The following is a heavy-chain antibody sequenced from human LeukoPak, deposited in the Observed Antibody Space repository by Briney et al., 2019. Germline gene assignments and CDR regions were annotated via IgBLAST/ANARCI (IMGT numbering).Heavy chain of an antibody. D-gene: IGHD1-14*01. J-gene: IGHJ4*02. V-gene: IGHV3-30*02. CDR2: IRYDGNNK. CDR3: VKDNPLDY. Sequence: GGSLRLSCGASGFTFSNYGMLWVRQAPGKGLDWVAFIRYDGNNKLYADSVKGRFTISRDNSKNTLYLHINSLRPEDTAVYYCVKDNPLDYWGQGTLVTVSS. CDR1: GFTFSNYG.